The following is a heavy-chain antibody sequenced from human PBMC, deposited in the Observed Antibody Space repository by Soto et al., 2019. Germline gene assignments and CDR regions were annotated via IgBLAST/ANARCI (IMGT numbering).Heavy chain of an antibody. J-gene: IGHJ6*02. CDR3: ARGLGYSYGWGYYYYGMDV. CDR2: MNPNSGNT. CDR1: GYTFTSYD. Sequence: ASVKVSCKASGYTFTSYDINWVRQATGQGLEWMGWMNPNSGNTGYAQKFQGRVTMTRNTSISTAYMELSSLRSEDTAVYYCARGLGYSYGWGYYYYGMDVWGQGTTVTVS. D-gene: IGHD5-18*01. V-gene: IGHV1-8*01.